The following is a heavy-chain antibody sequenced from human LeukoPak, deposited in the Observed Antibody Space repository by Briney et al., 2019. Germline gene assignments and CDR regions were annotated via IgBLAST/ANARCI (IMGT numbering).Heavy chain of an antibody. J-gene: IGHJ3*02. D-gene: IGHD3-22*01. CDR1: GGSISSYY. CDR2: IYYSGST. Sequence: SETLSLTCTVSGGSISSYYWSWIRQPPGKGLEWIGYIYYSGSTNYNPSLKSRVTIPVDTSKNQFSLKLSSVTAADTAVYYCARWGDYYDSSGSTEDAFDIWGQGTMVTVSS. CDR3: ARWGDYYDSSGSTEDAFDI. V-gene: IGHV4-59*01.